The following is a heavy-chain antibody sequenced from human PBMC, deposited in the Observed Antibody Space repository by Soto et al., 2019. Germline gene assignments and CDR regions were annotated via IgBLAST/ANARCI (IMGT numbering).Heavy chain of an antibody. CDR3: ARPVTELELPDYYGMDV. Sequence: QVQLVQSGAEVKKPGSSVKVSCKASRGTFSSYAISWVRQAPGQGLEWMGGIIPIFGTANYAQKFQGRVTLTAVESTSTAYMELSSLRSEDTAVYYCARPVTELELPDYYGMDVWGQWTTVTVSS. CDR1: RGTFSSYA. J-gene: IGHJ6*02. V-gene: IGHV1-69*01. CDR2: IIPIFGTA. D-gene: IGHD1-7*01.